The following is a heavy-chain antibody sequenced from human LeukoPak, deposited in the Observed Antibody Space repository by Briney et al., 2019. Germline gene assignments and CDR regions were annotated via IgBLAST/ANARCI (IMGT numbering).Heavy chain of an antibody. CDR3: ARGYGPHTSGWDY. Sequence: PSETLSLTCTVSGGSISSYYWSWIRQPPGKGLEWIGYIYHSGSTNYNPSLRRRVTISVDTSKNQFSLKLSSVTAADTAVYYCARGYGPHTSGWDYWGQGTLVTVSS. V-gene: IGHV4-59*01. CDR2: IYHSGST. CDR1: GGSISSYY. J-gene: IGHJ4*02. D-gene: IGHD6-19*01.